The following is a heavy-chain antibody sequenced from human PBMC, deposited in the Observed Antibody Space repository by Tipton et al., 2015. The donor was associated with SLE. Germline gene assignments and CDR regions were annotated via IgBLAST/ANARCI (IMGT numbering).Heavy chain of an antibody. CDR1: GGSISGHY. V-gene: IGHV4-59*11. D-gene: IGHD1-14*01. Sequence: LRLSCTVSGGSISGHYWSWIRQPPGKGLEWIGYIYHSGSTNYNPSLKSRVTISVDTSKNQFSLKVTSVTAADTAVFYCARGAPYMDAFDIWGQGTMVTVSS. J-gene: IGHJ3*02. CDR2: IYHSGST. CDR3: ARGAPYMDAFDI.